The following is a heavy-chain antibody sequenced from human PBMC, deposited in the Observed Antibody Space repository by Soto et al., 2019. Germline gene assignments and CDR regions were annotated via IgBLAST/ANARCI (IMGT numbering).Heavy chain of an antibody. D-gene: IGHD3-3*01. Sequence: SETLSLTCTVSGDSMSNTNWCSWVRQPPGKGLEWIGEIYHSGSTNYNPSFKSRVTISVDKSKNQFSLNLTSVTAADTAVYYCAKRTLRRLRFVETHWGQGTLVTVSS. J-gene: IGHJ4*02. V-gene: IGHV4-4*02. CDR2: IYHSGST. CDR3: AKRTLRRLRFVETH. CDR1: GDSMSNTNW.